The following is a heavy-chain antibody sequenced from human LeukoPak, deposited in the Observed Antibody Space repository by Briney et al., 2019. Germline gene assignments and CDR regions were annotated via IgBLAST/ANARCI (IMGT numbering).Heavy chain of an antibody. J-gene: IGHJ4*02. V-gene: IGHV3-30*03. CDR3: AREGYYGSGSPPSLYFDY. CDR1: GFPFSTYD. Sequence: GGSLRLSCAASGFPFSTYDMHWVRQAPDKGLEWVAVTSSDLNVKLYADSVKGRFTISRDNSRSTLYLQMNSLRPEDTAIYYCAREGYYGSGSPPSLYFDYWGQGTLVTVSS. D-gene: IGHD3-10*01. CDR2: TSSDLNVK.